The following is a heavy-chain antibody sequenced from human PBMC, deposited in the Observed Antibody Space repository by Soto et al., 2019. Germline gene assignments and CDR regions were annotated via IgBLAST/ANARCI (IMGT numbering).Heavy chain of an antibody. CDR1: GYTFTSYD. Sequence: VKVSCKASGYTFTSYDINWVRQATGRGLELMGWMNPNSGNTGYAQKFQGRVTMTRNTSISTAYMELSSLRSEDTAVYYCVRLNWRGYSYGSSYYGMDVWGPGTTLTVSS. CDR3: VRLNWRGYSYGSSYYGMDV. J-gene: IGHJ6*02. CDR2: MNPNSGNT. D-gene: IGHD5-18*01. V-gene: IGHV1-8*01.